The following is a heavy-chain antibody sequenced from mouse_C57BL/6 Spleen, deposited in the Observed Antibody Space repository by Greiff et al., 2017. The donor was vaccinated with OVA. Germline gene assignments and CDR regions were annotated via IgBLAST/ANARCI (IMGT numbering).Heavy chain of an antibody. V-gene: IGHV1-64*01. D-gene: IGHD1-1*01. CDR3: ARGGYGSSFSYAMDY. Sequence: QVQLQQPGAELVKPGASVKLSCKASGYTFTSYWMHWVKQRPGQGLEWIGMIHPNSGSTNYNEKFKSKATLTVDKTSSTAYMQLSSLTSEDSAVYYCARGGYGSSFSYAMDYWGQGTSGTVSS. J-gene: IGHJ4*01. CDR1: GYTFTSYW. CDR2: IHPNSGST.